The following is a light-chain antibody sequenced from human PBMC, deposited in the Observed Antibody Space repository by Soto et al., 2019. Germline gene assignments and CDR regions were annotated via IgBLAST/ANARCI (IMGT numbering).Light chain of an antibody. CDR3: QQYNKLPLT. Sequence: EIVMTQSPATLSVSPGERATLSCRASQSVSNNLAWYQQKPGQAPRLLIYFASTRATGTPARFSGSGSGTEFTLTISSLQSEDFAIYYCQQYNKLPLTFGGGTKVEIK. CDR2: FAS. V-gene: IGKV3-15*01. J-gene: IGKJ4*01. CDR1: QSVSNN.